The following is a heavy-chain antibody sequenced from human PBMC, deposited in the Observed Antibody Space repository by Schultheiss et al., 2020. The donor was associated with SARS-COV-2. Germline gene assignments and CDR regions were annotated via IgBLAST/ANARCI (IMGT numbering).Heavy chain of an antibody. CDR3: ARAWNRHDYGDYGDY. D-gene: IGHD4-17*01. J-gene: IGHJ4*02. V-gene: IGHV1-2*05. CDR1: GYTFTDYY. CDR2: INPNSGGT. Sequence: ASVKVSCKASGYTFTDYYMHWVRQAPGQGLEWMGRINPNSGGTNYAQKFQGRVTMTRDTSISTAYMELSSLRSEDTGVYYCARAWNRHDYGDYGDYWGQGTLVTVSS.